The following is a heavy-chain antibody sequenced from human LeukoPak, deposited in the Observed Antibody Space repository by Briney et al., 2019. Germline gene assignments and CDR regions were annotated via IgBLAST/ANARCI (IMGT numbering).Heavy chain of an antibody. CDR2: ISYDGSNK. CDR3: AKDGTYYYDSSGYYQRYFQH. Sequence: GRSLRLSCAASGFTFSSYGMHWVRQAPGKGLEWVAVISYDGSNKYYADSVKGRFTISRDNSKNTLYLQMNSLRAEDTAVYYCAKDGTYYYDSSGYYQRYFQHWGQGTLVTVSS. J-gene: IGHJ1*01. CDR1: GFTFSSYG. V-gene: IGHV3-30*18. D-gene: IGHD3-22*01.